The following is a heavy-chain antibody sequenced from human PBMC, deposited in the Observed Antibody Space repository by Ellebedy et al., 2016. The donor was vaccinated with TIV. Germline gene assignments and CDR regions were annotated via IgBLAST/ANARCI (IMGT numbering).Heavy chain of an antibody. J-gene: IGHJ5*02. CDR2: ITSSGTDI. CDR1: RFTFSSYT. D-gene: IGHD3-16*01. CDR3: ARGVGGTSLNWFDP. V-gene: IGHV3-21*01. Sequence: GGSLRLXXAASRFTFSSYTMNWVRQAPGKGLEWVSSITSSGTDIYYADSVKGRFTISRDNAKNSLYLQMSSLRVEDTAVYYCARGVGGTSLNWFDPWGQGTLVTVSS.